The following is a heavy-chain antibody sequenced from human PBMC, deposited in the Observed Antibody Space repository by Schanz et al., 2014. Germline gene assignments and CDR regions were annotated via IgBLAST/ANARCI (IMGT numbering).Heavy chain of an antibody. J-gene: IGHJ6*02. D-gene: IGHD6-13*01. CDR3: ARDGHSSIWDSYYFYGLDV. Sequence: QVQLVQSGAEVKKPGASVKVSCKASGHPFTAYYMHWVRQAPGQGLEWIGRINPNSGGTNYAENFQGRVTMTRDTSTSTVYMELSRLTSDDTALYYCARDGHSSIWDSYYFYGLDVWGQGTTVTVSS. CDR2: INPNSGGT. CDR1: GHPFTAYY. V-gene: IGHV1-2*06.